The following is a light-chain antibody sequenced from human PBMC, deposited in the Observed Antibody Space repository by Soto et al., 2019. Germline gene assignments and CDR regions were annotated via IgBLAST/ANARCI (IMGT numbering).Light chain of an antibody. CDR3: QSYDKDFNWV. J-gene: IGLJ3*02. V-gene: IGLV1-40*01. CDR2: ENT. Sequence: QSVLTQPPSVSGAPGQRVTISCTGSGSNIGAGYDVHWYQNLPGTAPRLVIYENTKRPSGVPDRLSASKAGASASLAIAGLQEEDEADYYCQSYDKDFNWVFGGGTKLTVL. CDR1: GSNIGAGYD.